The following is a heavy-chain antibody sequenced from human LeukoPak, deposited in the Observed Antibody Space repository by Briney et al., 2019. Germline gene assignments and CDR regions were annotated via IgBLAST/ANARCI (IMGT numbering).Heavy chain of an antibody. CDR2: INSAGDDI. CDR1: GFTFSDYF. Sequence: GGSLRLSCAASGFTFSDYFMSWIRQAPGKGLEWLSFINSAGDDIYYADSVKGRFTISRDNAKKTLYLEMNSLRMEDTAIYYCATSRVFDYWGQGTLVTVSS. V-gene: IGHV3-11*04. CDR3: ATSRVFDY. J-gene: IGHJ4*02.